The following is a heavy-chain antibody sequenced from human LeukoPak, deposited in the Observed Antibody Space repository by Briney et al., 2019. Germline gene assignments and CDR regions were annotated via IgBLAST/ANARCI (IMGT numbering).Heavy chain of an antibody. J-gene: IGHJ4*02. D-gene: IGHD6-19*01. CDR2: IIPIFGTA. Sequence: ASVKVSCKASGGTFSSYAINWVRQAPGQGLKWMGGIIPIFGTANYAQKFQGRVTITADEYTSTAYMELSSLRSEDTAVYYCARMTSSGWYAAGYYFDYWGQGTLVTVSS. V-gene: IGHV1-69*13. CDR3: ARMTSSGWYAAGYYFDY. CDR1: GGTFSSYA.